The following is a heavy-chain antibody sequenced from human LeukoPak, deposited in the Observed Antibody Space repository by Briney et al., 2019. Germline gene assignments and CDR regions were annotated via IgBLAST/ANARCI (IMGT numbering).Heavy chain of an antibody. J-gene: IGHJ4*02. CDR1: GFTFSSYS. CDR2: ISSSSSYI. CDR3: ARSRGWRAYQDY. D-gene: IGHD6-19*01. V-gene: IGHV3-21*01. Sequence: GGSLRLSCAASGFTFSSYSMNWVRQAPGKGLEWVSSISSSSSYIYYADSVKGRFTISRDNAKNSLYLQVNSLRAEDTAMYYCARSRGWRAYQDYWGQGTLVTVSS.